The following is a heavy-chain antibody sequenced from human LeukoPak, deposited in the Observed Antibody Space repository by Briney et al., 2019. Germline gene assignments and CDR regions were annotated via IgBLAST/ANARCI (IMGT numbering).Heavy chain of an antibody. CDR2: IKQDGSEK. J-gene: IGHJ3*02. Sequence: GGSLTLSCAASGFTFSTYWMSWVRQAPGKGLEWVANIKQDGSEKYYVDSMRGRLFISRDNARNSLYLQMNTLRVEDTAVYYCVRDGPGDITAPVRNFDIWGQGTMVIVSS. CDR3: VRDGPGDITAPVRNFDI. V-gene: IGHV3-7*01. D-gene: IGHD2-21*01. CDR1: GFTFSTYW.